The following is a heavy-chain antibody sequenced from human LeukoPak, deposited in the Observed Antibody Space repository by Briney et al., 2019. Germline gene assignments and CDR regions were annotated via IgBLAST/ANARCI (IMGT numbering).Heavy chain of an antibody. CDR2: INHSGST. CDR1: GGSFSGYY. V-gene: IGHV4-34*01. CDR3: ASSGSGSYFFSTFDY. Sequence: SETLSLTCAVYGGSFSGYYWSWIRQPPGKGLEWIGEINHSGSTNYNPSLKSRVTISVDTSKNQFSLKLSSLTAADTAVYYCASSGSGSYFFSTFDYWGQGTLVTVSS. D-gene: IGHD3-10*01. J-gene: IGHJ4*02.